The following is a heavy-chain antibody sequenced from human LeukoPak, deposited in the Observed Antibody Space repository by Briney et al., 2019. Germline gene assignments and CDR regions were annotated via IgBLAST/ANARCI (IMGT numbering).Heavy chain of an antibody. CDR3: AKMDCSSTSCPPPPNYYYYYYMDV. Sequence: GGSLRLSCAASGFTFSSYGMHWVRQAPGKGLEWVAFIRYDGSNKYYADSVKGRFTISRDNSKNTLYLQMNSLRAEDTAVYYCAKMDCSSTSCPPPPNYYYYYYMDVWGKGTTVTVSS. V-gene: IGHV3-30*02. J-gene: IGHJ6*03. CDR2: IRYDGSNK. CDR1: GFTFSSYG. D-gene: IGHD2-2*01.